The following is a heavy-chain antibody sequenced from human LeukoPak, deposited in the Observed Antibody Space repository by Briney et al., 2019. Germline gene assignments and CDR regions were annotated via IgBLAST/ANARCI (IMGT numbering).Heavy chain of an antibody. V-gene: IGHV3-21*01. CDR2: ISSSSSYI. CDR3: ARSTRAIAFDI. D-gene: IGHD2-2*01. CDR1: GFTFSSYS. Sequence: PGGSLRLSCAASGFTFSSYSMNWVRQAPGKGLEWVSSISSSSSYIHYADSVKGRFTISRDNAKNSLYLQMNSLRAEDTAVYYCARSTRAIAFDIWGQGTMVTVSS. J-gene: IGHJ3*02.